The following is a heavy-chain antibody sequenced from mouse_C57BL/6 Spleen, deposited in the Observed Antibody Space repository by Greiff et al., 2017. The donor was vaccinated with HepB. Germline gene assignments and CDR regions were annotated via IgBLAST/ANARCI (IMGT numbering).Heavy chain of an antibody. D-gene: IGHD1-1*01. CDR3: TRVARRAMDY. V-gene: IGHV1-15*01. J-gene: IGHJ4*01. CDR1: GYTFTDYE. CDR2: IDPETGGT. Sequence: QVHVKQSGAELVRPGASVTLSCKASGYTFTDYEMHWVKQTPVHGLEWIGAIDPETGGTAYNQKFKGKAILTADKSSSTAYMELRSLTAEDSAVYYCTRVARRAMDYWGQGTSVTVSS.